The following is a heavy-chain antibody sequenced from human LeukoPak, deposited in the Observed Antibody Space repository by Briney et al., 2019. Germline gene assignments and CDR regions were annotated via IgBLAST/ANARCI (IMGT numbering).Heavy chain of an antibody. D-gene: IGHD3-10*02. CDR1: GFTFKLYA. Sequence: SGGSLRLSCTASGFTFKLYAMTWVRQAPGKGLEWVSGIGGSGDGTHYTHSVKGRFTISRDNSKNTLYLQMNSLRAEDTAVYYCAKDRGPYVGIDNSWFDPWGQGTLVIVSS. CDR3: AKDRGPYVGIDNSWFDP. V-gene: IGHV3-23*01. CDR2: IGGSGDGT. J-gene: IGHJ5*02.